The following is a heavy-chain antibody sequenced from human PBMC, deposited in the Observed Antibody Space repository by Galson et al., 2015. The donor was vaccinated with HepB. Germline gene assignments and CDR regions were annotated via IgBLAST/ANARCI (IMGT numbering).Heavy chain of an antibody. CDR1: KFPFDDYA. J-gene: IGHJ4*02. V-gene: IGHV3-9*01. CDR2: ISWNSATI. Sequence: SLRLSCAASKFPFDDYAMHWVRQAPGKGLEWVAGISWNSATIVYADSVKGRFSISRDNSKNSLYLQMNSLRAQDTAFYYCAKVERGTYPDYRDGWGQGTLVTVSS. D-gene: IGHD4-17*01. CDR3: AKVERGTYPDYRDG.